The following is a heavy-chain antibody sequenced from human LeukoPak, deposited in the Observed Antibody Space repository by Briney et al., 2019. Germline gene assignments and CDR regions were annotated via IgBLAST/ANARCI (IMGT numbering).Heavy chain of an antibody. CDR1: GGTISSYY. D-gene: IGHD3-16*01. J-gene: IGHJ4*02. Sequence: PSETLSLTCTVSGGTISSYYWSWIRQPPGKGLGWIGYIYYSGSTNYNPSLKSRVTISVDTSKNQFSLKLSSVTAADTAVHYCARVLRLGEFVDYWGQGTLVTVSS. CDR3: ARVLRLGEFVDY. V-gene: IGHV4-59*01. CDR2: IYYSGST.